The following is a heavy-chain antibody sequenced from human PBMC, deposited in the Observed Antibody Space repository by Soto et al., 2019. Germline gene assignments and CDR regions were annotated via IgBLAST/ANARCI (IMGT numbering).Heavy chain of an antibody. D-gene: IGHD6-19*01. CDR1: GFTFSSYG. CDR3: AREGSGWYLDY. J-gene: IGHJ4*02. CDR2: IWYDGSNK. Sequence: GGSLRLSCAASGFTFSSYGMHWVRQAPGKGLEWVAVIWYDGSNKYYADSVKGRFTISRDNSKNTLYLQMNSLRAEDTAVYYCAREGSGWYLDYWGQGTLVTVS. V-gene: IGHV3-33*01.